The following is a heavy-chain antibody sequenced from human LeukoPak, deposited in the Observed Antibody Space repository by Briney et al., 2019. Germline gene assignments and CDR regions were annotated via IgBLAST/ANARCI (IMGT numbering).Heavy chain of an antibody. CDR3: ARGTRGNDFWSGYYTGRGYYYYYMDV. V-gene: IGHV1-8*01. Sequence: ASVKVSCKASGYTFTSYGINWVRQATGQGLEWMGWMNPNSGNTGYAQKFQGRVTMTRDTSTSTVYMELSSLRSEDTAVYYCARGTRGNDFWSGYYTGRGYYYYYMDVWGKGTTVTVSS. J-gene: IGHJ6*03. D-gene: IGHD3-3*01. CDR2: MNPNSGNT. CDR1: GYTFTSYG.